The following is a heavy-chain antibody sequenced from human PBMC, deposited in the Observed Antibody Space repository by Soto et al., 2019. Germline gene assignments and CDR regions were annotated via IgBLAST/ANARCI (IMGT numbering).Heavy chain of an antibody. CDR2: IYYSGST. V-gene: IGHV4-39*01. CDR3: ARPFGSGNYYKYYFDY. D-gene: IGHD3-10*01. Sequence: SETLSLTCTVSGGSISSSSYYWGWIRQPPGKGLGWIGSIYYSGSTYYNPSLKSRVTISVDTSKNQFSLKLHSVTAADTAVYYCARPFGSGNYYKYYFDYWGQGTLVTVSS. CDR1: GGSISSSSYY. J-gene: IGHJ4*02.